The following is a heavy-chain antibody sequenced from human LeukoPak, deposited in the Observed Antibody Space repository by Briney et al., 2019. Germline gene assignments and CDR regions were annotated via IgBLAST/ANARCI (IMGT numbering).Heavy chain of an antibody. CDR2: IYYSGST. D-gene: IGHD3-16*01. CDR3: ASLHVWGSSHA. Sequence: SETLSLTCTVSGGSISSGGYYWSWIRQHPGNGLEWIGYIYYSGSTYYNPSLKSRVTISVDTSKNQFSLKLSSVTAADTAVYYCASLHVWGSSHAWGQGTLVTVSS. J-gene: IGHJ5*02. V-gene: IGHV4-31*03. CDR1: GGSISSGGYY.